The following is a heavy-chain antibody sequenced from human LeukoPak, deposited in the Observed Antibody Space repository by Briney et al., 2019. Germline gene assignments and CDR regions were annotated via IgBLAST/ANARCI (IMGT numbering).Heavy chain of an antibody. CDR3: ARRFPDLNYKAFDV. Sequence: SPSETLSLTCTVSGGSISSSSSCWGWIRQPPGKVLEWIGNIYYSGSIYYNPSLNSRVTISVDTSKNQFSPRLSSLTATDTAVYYCARRFPDLNYKAFDVWGHGTLVTVSS. D-gene: IGHD3-10*01. J-gene: IGHJ3*01. V-gene: IGHV4-39*01. CDR1: GGSISSSSSC. CDR2: IYYSGSI.